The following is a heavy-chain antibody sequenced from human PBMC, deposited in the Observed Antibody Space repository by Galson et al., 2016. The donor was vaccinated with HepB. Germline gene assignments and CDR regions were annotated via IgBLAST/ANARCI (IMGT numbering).Heavy chain of an antibody. CDR1: GFTFNTFV. CDR2: ISSGSSYI. J-gene: IGHJ4*02. CDR3: ARNRLGGAPLDAKDY. Sequence: SLRLSCAASGFTFNTFVMNWVRQAPGKGLEWVSSISSGSSYIYYAGSVKGRFTISRDKAKNPVYPQMNSLGAEDTAVYYCARNRLGGAPLDAKDYWGQGTLVSVSS. D-gene: IGHD3-16*01. V-gene: IGHV3-21*01.